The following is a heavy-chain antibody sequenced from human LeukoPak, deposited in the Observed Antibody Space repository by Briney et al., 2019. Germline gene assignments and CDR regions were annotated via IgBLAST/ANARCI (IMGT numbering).Heavy chain of an antibody. CDR1: GFTFSSYG. CDR3: ARRGYYDSSGYDY. CDR2: IDGRSTDI. D-gene: IGHD3-22*01. V-gene: IGHV3-21*01. J-gene: IGHJ4*02. Sequence: GGSLRLSCAASGFTFSSYGMSWVRQAPGQGLEWVSSIDGRSTDIYYADSVKGRFTISRDNAKNSLYLQMHSLRAEDTAVYYCARRGYYDSSGYDYWGQGTLVTVSS.